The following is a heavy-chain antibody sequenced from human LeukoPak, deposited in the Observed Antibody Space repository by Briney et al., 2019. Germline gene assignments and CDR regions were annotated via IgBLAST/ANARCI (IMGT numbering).Heavy chain of an antibody. D-gene: IGHD1-26*01. Sequence: GGSLRLSCAASGFTFSSYAMSWVRQAPGKGLEWVSVIYSGGSTYYADSVKGRFTISRDNSKNTLYLQMNSLRAEDTAMYYCARRPDSGSYRGVFDYWGQGTLVTVSS. V-gene: IGHV3-66*04. CDR2: IYSGGST. J-gene: IGHJ4*02. CDR1: GFTFSSYA. CDR3: ARRPDSGSYRGVFDY.